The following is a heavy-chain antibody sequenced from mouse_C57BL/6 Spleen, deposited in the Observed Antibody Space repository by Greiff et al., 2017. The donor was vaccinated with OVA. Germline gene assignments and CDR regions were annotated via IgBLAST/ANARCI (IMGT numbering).Heavy chain of an antibody. CDR1: GYTFTSYW. CDR2: IYPSDSET. Sequence: QVQLQQPGAELVRPGASVKLSCKASGYTFTSYWMDWVKQRPGQGLEWIGNIYPSDSETHYNQKFKDKATLTVDKSSSTAYMQLSSLTSEDSAVYYCARDDGYAMDYWGQGTSVTVSS. V-gene: IGHV1-61*01. J-gene: IGHJ4*01. CDR3: ARDDGYAMDY. D-gene: IGHD2-3*01.